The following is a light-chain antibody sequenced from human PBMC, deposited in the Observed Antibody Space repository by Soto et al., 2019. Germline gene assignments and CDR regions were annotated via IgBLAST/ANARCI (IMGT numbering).Light chain of an antibody. Sequence: IQLTQSPSSLSASVGDRVTITCRASQDIAIYLAWYQQKPGEAPKLLIYAASTLYGGVPSRFSGSGSGTDFTLTISCLQSEDFATYYCQQYNSYSRPFGQGTKVDI. CDR2: AAS. CDR1: QDIAIY. CDR3: QQYNSYSRP. V-gene: IGKV1-9*01. J-gene: IGKJ1*01.